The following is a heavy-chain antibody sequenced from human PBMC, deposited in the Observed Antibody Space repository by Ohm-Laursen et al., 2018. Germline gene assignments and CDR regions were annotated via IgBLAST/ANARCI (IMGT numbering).Heavy chain of an antibody. J-gene: IGHJ6*02. V-gene: IGHV4-59*11. CDR1: GGSISNQY. CDR2: IYHSGST. Sequence: GTLSLTCAVSGGSISNQYWNWVRQSPGKGLEWIGYIYHSGSTKYNPFFNSRVTISVDTSQNQFSLNLRSVTTAGTAVYYCASGHNYGYDNYYYGMDVWGQGTTVTVSS. D-gene: IGHD3-16*01. CDR3: ASGHNYGYDNYYYGMDV.